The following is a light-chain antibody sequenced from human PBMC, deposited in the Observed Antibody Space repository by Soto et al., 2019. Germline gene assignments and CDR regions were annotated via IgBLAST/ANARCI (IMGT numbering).Light chain of an antibody. CDR2: TNN. CDR3: AAWDDSLNGFV. Sequence: QSVLTQPPSASGAPGQRVTISCSGSSSNIGSNTVNWYQQLPGTAPKLLIYTNNQRPSGVRDRFSGSRSGTSASLAISGLQSEDEAHYYCAAWDDSLNGFVFGTGTKVTLL. CDR1: SSNIGSNT. V-gene: IGLV1-44*01. J-gene: IGLJ1*01.